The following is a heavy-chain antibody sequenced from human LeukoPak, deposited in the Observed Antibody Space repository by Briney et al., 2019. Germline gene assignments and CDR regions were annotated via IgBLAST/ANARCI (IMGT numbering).Heavy chain of an antibody. CDR2: ISWNSGSI. V-gene: IGHV3-9*01. CDR1: GFTFYDYA. D-gene: IGHD6-6*01. CDR3: AKGEYSSLSYYFDY. Sequence: GRSLRLSCAASGFTFYDYAMRWVRQAPGKGLEWVSGISWNSGSIDYADSVKGRFTISRDNAKNSLYLQMNSLRAEDTALYYCAKGEYSSLSYYFDYWGQGTLVTVSS. J-gene: IGHJ4*02.